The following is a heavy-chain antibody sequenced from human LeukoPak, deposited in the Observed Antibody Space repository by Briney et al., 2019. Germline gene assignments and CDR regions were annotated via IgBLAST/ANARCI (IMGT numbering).Heavy chain of an antibody. CDR3: ARHPNSNWDY. J-gene: IGHJ4*02. V-gene: IGHV3-7*03. D-gene: IGHD6-13*01. CDR1: GFTFSSYW. CDR2: TNERGNEK. Sequence: GGSLRLSCAASGFTFSSYWMSWVRQAPGKGLEWVVNTNERGNEKNYVDSVKGRFTVSRDNAQDSLYLQMSSLRVEDTAVYYCARHPNSNWDYWGQGTLVTVSS.